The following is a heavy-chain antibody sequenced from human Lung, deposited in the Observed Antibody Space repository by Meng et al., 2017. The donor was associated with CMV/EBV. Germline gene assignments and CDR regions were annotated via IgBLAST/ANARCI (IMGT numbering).Heavy chain of an antibody. V-gene: IGHV1-2*02. J-gene: IGHJ4*02. CDR1: GYTFTGYY. CDR3: ARDRSVIITENFDF. D-gene: IGHD1-14*01. CDR2: INPKTGGT. Sequence: SXXVSXXASGYTFTGYYMYWVRQAPGQGLEWMGWINPKTGGTRYAQKFQGRVSMTRDTSISTAYMELSRLRSDDTAVYYCARDRSVIITENFDFWGQGTLVTVSS.